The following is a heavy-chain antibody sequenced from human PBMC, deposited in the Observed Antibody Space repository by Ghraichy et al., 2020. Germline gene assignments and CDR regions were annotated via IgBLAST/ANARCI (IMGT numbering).Heavy chain of an antibody. Sequence: SETLSLTCAVSGYSISSGYYWGWIRQPPGKGLEWIGSIYHSGSTYYNPSLKSRVTISVDTSKNQFSLKLSSVTAADTAVYYCARTRRGYCSGGSCYSNWFDPWGQGTLVTVSS. CDR2: IYHSGST. D-gene: IGHD2-15*01. CDR1: GYSISSGYY. CDR3: ARTRRGYCSGGSCYSNWFDP. J-gene: IGHJ5*02. V-gene: IGHV4-38-2*01.